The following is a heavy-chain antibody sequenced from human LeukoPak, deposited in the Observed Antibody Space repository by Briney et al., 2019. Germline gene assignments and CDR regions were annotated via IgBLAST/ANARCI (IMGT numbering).Heavy chain of an antibody. V-gene: IGHV3-23*01. CDR2: ISGSAGST. D-gene: IGHD4-17*01. Sequence: PGGSLRLSCAASGFTFSSYAMSWVRQAPGKGLEWVSIISGSAGSTYYADSVKGRFTISRDNFKITLYLQMNSLRAEDTAIYYCGKSHGYGDYVDYWGQGTLVTVSS. CDR1: GFTFSSYA. J-gene: IGHJ4*02. CDR3: GKSHGYGDYVDY.